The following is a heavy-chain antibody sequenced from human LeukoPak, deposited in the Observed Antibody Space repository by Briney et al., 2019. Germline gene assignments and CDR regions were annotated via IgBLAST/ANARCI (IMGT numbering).Heavy chain of an antibody. CDR3: ARYQRDMVRGVIFDY. J-gene: IGHJ4*02. CDR1: GGSISSYY. CDR2: IYYGGST. V-gene: IGHV4-59*01. Sequence: PSETLSLTCTVSGGSISSYYWSWIRQPPGKGLEWIGYIYYGGSTNYNPSLKSRVTISVDTSKNQFSLKLSSVTAADTAVYYCARYQRDMVRGVIFDYWGQGTLVTVSS. D-gene: IGHD3-10*01.